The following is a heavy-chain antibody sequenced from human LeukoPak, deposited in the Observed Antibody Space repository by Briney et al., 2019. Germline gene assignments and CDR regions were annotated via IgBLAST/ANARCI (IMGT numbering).Heavy chain of an antibody. CDR1: GFTFSSYT. V-gene: IGHV3-23*01. J-gene: IGHJ4*02. D-gene: IGHD5-12*01. CDR3: AKDLGLYSGYDFSPFDY. CDR2: ISGSGVSI. Sequence: QPRGSLRLSCAASGFTFSSYTMSWVRQTPGKGLEWVSAISGSGVSIYYADSVKGRFTTSTDNSKNTLYRQMNSLRAEDRAVYYCAKDLGLYSGYDFSPFDYWGQGTLVTVSS.